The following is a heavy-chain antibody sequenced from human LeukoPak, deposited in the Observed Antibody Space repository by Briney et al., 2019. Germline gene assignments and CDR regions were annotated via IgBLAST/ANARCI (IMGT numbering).Heavy chain of an antibody. D-gene: IGHD3-10*01. CDR3: ARQIIRGNIIVESY. V-gene: IGHV4-30-4*01. CDR1: DDSISSGGHY. J-gene: IGHJ4*02. Sequence: SETLSLTCAVSDDSISSGGHYWTWFRQPPGKGLEWIGYIYSSGGAYYNPSLRARSTISLDTPTNQFSLRLSSVTAADTAVYYCARQIIRGNIIVESYWGQGSLVTVCS. CDR2: IYSSGGA.